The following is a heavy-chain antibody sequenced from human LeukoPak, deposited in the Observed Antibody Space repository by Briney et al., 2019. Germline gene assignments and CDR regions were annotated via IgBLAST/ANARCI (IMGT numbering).Heavy chain of an antibody. CDR2: ISSSSDYI. CDR1: GFTFSTYD. D-gene: IGHD3-9*01. V-gene: IGHV3-21*01. Sequence: GGSLRLSCAASGFTFSTYDMNWVRQAPGKGLEWVSSISSSSDYIYYADSVKGRFTISRDNAKNSLYLQMNSLRAEDTAVYYCAREKTFYNILTGYKRGGYYFDYWGQGILVTVSS. J-gene: IGHJ4*02. CDR3: AREKTFYNILTGYKRGGYYFDY.